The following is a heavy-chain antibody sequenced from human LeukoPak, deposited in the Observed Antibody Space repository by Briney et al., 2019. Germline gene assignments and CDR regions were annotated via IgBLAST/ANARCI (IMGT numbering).Heavy chain of an antibody. CDR2: IYYSGST. V-gene: IGHV4-59*08. CDR1: GGSISSYY. D-gene: IGHD3-16*01. J-gene: IGHJ5*02. CDR3: ARHQPYLPFDP. Sequence: SETLSLTCTVSGGSISSYYWSWIRQPPGKGLEWIGYIYYSGSTNYNPSLKSRVTISVDTSKNQFSLKLSSVTAADTVVYYCARHQPYLPFDPWGQGTLVTVSS.